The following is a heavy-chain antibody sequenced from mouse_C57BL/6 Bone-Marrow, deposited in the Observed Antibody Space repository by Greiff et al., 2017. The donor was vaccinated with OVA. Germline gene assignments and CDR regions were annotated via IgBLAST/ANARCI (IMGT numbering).Heavy chain of an antibody. V-gene: IGHV5-17*01. D-gene: IGHD2-2*01. J-gene: IGHJ4*01. CDR1: GFTFSDYG. Sequence: DVKLVESGGGLVKPGGSLKLSCAASGFTFSDYGMHWVRQAPEKGLEWVAYISSGSSTIYYADTVKGRFTISRDNAKNTLFLQMTSLRSEDTAMYYCARGYGYDRYYAMDYWGQGTSVTVSS. CDR2: ISSGSSTI. CDR3: ARGYGYDRYYAMDY.